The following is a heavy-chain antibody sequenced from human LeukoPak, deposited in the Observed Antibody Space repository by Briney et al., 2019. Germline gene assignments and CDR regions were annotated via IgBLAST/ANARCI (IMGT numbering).Heavy chain of an antibody. CDR2: THDSRGA. J-gene: IGHJ4*02. D-gene: IGHD5-24*01. CDR3: SRGLGDGYPDF. CDR1: GGPFSGFY. V-gene: IGHV4-34*01. Sequence: PSGTLSLTCAVHGGPFSGFYGSWMRQFPGGGLGWIGETHDSRGASYTPSLKSRVTITEDTSKNPFSLRLTSVTSADTAVYYCSRGLGDGYPDFWGQGTLVTVSS.